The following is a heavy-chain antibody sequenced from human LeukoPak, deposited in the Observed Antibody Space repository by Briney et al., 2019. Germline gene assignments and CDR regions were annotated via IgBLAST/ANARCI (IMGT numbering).Heavy chain of an antibody. V-gene: IGHV3-21*01. Sequence: PGGSLRLSCAASGFTFSSYSMNWVRQAPGKGLEWVSSISSSSSYIYYADSVKGRFTISRDNAKNSLYPQMNRLRAEDTAVYYCASVAAVFYYYYYYMDVWGKGTTVTVS. J-gene: IGHJ6*03. D-gene: IGHD6-25*01. CDR1: GFTFSSYS. CDR3: ASVAAVFYYYYYYMDV. CDR2: ISSSSSYI.